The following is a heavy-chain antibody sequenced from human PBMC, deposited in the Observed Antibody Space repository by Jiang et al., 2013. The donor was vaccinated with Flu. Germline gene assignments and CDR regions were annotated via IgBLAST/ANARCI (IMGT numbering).Heavy chain of an antibody. Sequence: SQTLSLTCAISGDSVSSNSAAWNWIRQSPSRGLEWLGRTYYRSKWYNDYAVSVKSRITINPDTSKNQFSLQLNSVTPEDTAVYYCAREYDVGDYSPNYYGMDVWGQGTTVTVSS. CDR1: GDSVSSNSAA. D-gene: IGHD4-11*01. V-gene: IGHV6-1*01. J-gene: IGHJ6*02. CDR2: TYYRSKWYN. CDR3: AREYDVGDYSPNYYGMDV.